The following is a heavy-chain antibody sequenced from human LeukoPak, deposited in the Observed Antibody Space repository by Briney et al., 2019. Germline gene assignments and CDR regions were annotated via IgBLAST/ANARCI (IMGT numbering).Heavy chain of an antibody. CDR2: ISAYNGNT. CDR3: ATTDYDFWSGYLY. J-gene: IGHJ4*02. V-gene: IGHV1-18*01. CDR1: GYTFTSYG. D-gene: IGHD3-3*01. Sequence: ASVKVSCKASGYTFTSYGISWVRQAPGQGLEWMGWISAYNGNTNYAQKLQGRVTMTTDTSTSTAYIELRSLRSDDTAVYYCATTDYDFWSGYLYWGQGTLVTVSS.